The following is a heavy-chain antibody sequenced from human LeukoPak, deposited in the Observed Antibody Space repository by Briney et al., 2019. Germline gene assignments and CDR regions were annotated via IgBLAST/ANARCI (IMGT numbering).Heavy chain of an antibody. CDR1: GYSFTSYW. D-gene: IGHD3-10*01. CDR2: IYPGDSDT. V-gene: IGHV5-51*01. J-gene: IGHJ4*02. CDR3: ARQSTGYYGSGSYSY. Sequence: GKSLKISCKGSGYSFTSYWIGWVRQMPGKGLEWMGIIYPGDSDTRYSPSFQGQVTISADKSISTAYLQWSSLKASDTAMYYCARQSTGYYGSGSYSYWGQGTLVTVSS.